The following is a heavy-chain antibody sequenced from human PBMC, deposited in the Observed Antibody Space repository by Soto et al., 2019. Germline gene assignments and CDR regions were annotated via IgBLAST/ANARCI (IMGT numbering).Heavy chain of an antibody. CDR3: ARDREYYDSSGLYFDY. CDR1: GGSISDYY. Sequence: ETLSLTCSVSGGSISDYYWSWIRQPPGKGLEWIGYTYYGWNTNYNPSLKSRVTISVDTSKNQFSLKLISVTAADTAVYYCARDREYYDSSGLYFDYWGQGTLVTVSS. CDR2: TYYGWNT. D-gene: IGHD3-22*01. V-gene: IGHV4-59*01. J-gene: IGHJ4*02.